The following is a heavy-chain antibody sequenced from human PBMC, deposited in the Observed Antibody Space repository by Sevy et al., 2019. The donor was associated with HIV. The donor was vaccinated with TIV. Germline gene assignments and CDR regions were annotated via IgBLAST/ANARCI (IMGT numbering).Heavy chain of an antibody. CDR1: GFSFDDYA. D-gene: IGHD6-13*01. Sequence: GGSLRLSCAASGFSFDDYAMNWVRQAPGKGLEWVSGISWKSGSIDYADSVKGRFTISRDNAKNSLYLQMNSLRAEDTALYYCAKDISHGSSFFTKGAFDIWGQGTMVTVSS. J-gene: IGHJ3*02. CDR3: AKDISHGSSFFTKGAFDI. CDR2: ISWKSGSI. V-gene: IGHV3-9*01.